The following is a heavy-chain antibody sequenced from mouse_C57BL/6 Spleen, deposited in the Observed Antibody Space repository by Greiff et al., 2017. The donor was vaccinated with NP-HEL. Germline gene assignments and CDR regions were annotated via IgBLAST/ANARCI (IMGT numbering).Heavy chain of an antibody. CDR3: ARSLITTVVEYYFDY. Sequence: EVMLVESGGGLVKPGGSLKLSCAASGFTFSDYGMHWVRQAPEKGLEWVAYISSGSSTIYYADTVKGRFTISRDNAKNTLFLQMTSLRSEDTAMYYCARSLITTVVEYYFDYWGQGTTLTVSS. J-gene: IGHJ2*01. CDR2: ISSGSSTI. V-gene: IGHV5-17*01. CDR1: GFTFSDYG. D-gene: IGHD1-1*01.